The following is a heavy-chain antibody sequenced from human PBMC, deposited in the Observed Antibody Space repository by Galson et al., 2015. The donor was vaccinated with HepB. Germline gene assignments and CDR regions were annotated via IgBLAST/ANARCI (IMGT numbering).Heavy chain of an antibody. CDR2: IYNSGST. CDR3: AGVGYNYGGAVDY. V-gene: IGHV4-39*01. J-gene: IGHJ4*02. D-gene: IGHD5-18*01. CDR1: GGSISSRTYY. Sequence: LSLTCNVSGGSISSRTYYWGWIRQPPGKGLEWIGSIYNSGSTYYNPSLKSQVTMSVDTPKNQFSLKLSSVTAADTAVYYCAGVGYNYGGAVDYWGQGTLVTVSS.